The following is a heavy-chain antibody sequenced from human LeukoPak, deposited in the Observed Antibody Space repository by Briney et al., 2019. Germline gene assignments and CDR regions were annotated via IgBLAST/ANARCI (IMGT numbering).Heavy chain of an antibody. CDR3: ARLFDS. CDR2: INYSGTT. Sequence: SETLSLTCTVSGGAITNDNFYWGWVRQPPGKGLEWVVSINYSGTTYYNPSLRRRLSISVDTSRTQFFLTLNSVTAADTAVYYCARLFDSWGRGILVTVSS. V-gene: IGHV4-39*01. J-gene: IGHJ4*02. CDR1: GGAITNDNFY.